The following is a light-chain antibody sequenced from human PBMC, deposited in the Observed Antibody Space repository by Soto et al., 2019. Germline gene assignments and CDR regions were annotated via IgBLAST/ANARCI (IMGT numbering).Light chain of an antibody. CDR2: DNN. V-gene: IGLV1-51*01. J-gene: IGLJ1*01. Sequence: QSALTQPPSVSAAPGQKVTISCSGGSSNIGNNYVSWYQQLPGTAPKLLIYDNNKRPSGIPDRFSGSKSGTSATLGITGLQTGDEADYYCGTWDSSLSAGEVFGTGTKVTVL. CDR3: GTWDSSLSAGEV. CDR1: SSNIGNNY.